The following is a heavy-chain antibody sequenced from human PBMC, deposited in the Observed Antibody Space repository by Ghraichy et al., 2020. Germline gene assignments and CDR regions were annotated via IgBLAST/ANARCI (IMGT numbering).Heavy chain of an antibody. CDR2: IYYSGST. CDR1: GGSISSSSYY. J-gene: IGHJ5*02. CDR3: ARQGVTIFGVVIGGAWFDP. V-gene: IGHV4-39*01. Sequence: SETLSLTCTVSGGSISSSSYYWGWIRQPPGKGLEWIGSIYYSGSTYYNPSLKSRVTISVDTSKNQFSLKLSSVTAADTAVYYCARQGVTIFGVVIGGAWFDPWGQGTLVTVSS. D-gene: IGHD3-3*01.